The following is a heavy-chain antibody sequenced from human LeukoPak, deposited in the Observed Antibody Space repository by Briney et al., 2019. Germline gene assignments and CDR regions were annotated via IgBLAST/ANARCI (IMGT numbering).Heavy chain of an antibody. CDR2: IYHSGTT. CDR1: GYSISSGYS. CDR3: ARVPGVCYDTLIGFGSGWFDP. Sequence: SETLSLTCSVFGYSISSGYSWGWIRQPPGKGLEWIGIIYHSGTTYYNPSLRSRVIISVDTSKNQFSLKLRSVTAADTAVFYCARVPGVCYDTLIGFGSGWFDPWGQGTLVTVSS. J-gene: IGHJ5*02. V-gene: IGHV4-38-2*02. D-gene: IGHD3-9*01.